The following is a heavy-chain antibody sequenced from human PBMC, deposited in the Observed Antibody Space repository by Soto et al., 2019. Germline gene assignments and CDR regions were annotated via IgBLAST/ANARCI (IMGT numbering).Heavy chain of an antibody. J-gene: IGHJ4*02. V-gene: IGHV5-10-1*01. Sequence: GESLKISCKGSGYSFTSYWISWVRQMPGKGLEWMGRIDPSNSYTNYSPSFQGHVTISADKSISTAYLQWSSLKASDTAMYYCARQLRIGNGYEKFDYWGQGTLVTVSS. CDR1: GYSFTSYW. D-gene: IGHD5-12*01. CDR3: ARQLRIGNGYEKFDY. CDR2: IDPSNSYT.